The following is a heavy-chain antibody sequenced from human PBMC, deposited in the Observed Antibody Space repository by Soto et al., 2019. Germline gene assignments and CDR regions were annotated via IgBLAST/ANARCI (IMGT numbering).Heavy chain of an antibody. V-gene: IGHV1-18*01. CDR2: ISAYNGNT. J-gene: IGHJ5*02. CDR3: ATEDYYDSSGYYDGFGP. CDR1: GYTFTSYG. D-gene: IGHD3-22*01. Sequence: ASVKVSCKASGYTFTSYGISWVRQAPGQGLEWMGWISAYNGNTNYAQKLQGRVTMTTDTSTSTAYMELRSLRSDDTAVYYCATEDYYDSSGYYDGFGPWGQGTLVTV.